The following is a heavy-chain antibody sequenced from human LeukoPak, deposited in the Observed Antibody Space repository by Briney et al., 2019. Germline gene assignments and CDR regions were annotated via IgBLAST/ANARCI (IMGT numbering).Heavy chain of an antibody. CDR1: GYTFITYD. Sequence: ASVKVSCKASGYTFITYDINWVRQATGHGLEWMGWMNHNSGNTGYAQKFQGRVNSASNTSISTAYMELSSLRSEDTAVYYCARGPGCTSSSCAYYFDYWGQGTVVTVSS. D-gene: IGHD2-2*01. CDR3: ARGPGCTSSSCAYYFDY. V-gene: IGHV1-8*03. J-gene: IGHJ4*02. CDR2: MNHNSGNT.